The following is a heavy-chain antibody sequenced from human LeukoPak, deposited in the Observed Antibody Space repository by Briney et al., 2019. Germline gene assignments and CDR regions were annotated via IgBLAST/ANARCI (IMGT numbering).Heavy chain of an antibody. D-gene: IGHD6-13*01. CDR1: GGSISSGDSY. J-gene: IGHJ3*02. CDR3: ARALTSSWLADAFDI. CDR2: IYYSGST. Sequence: SETLSLTCTVSGGSISSGDSYWSWIRQPPGKGLEWIGYIYYSGSTYYNPSLKSRVTISVDTSKNQFSLKLSSVTAAVTAVYYCARALTSSWLADAFDIWGQGTMVTVSS. V-gene: IGHV4-30-4*08.